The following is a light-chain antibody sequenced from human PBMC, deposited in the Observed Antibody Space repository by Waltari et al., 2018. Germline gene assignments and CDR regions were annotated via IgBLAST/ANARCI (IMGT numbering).Light chain of an antibody. CDR1: NSDVGGYNY. V-gene: IGLV2-14*03. CDR2: GVS. CDR3: ASYTSSYTWV. J-gene: IGLJ3*02. Sequence: QSALTQPASVSGSPGQSITIPCPGTNSDVGGYNYVSWFQQHPGTAPRLMIFGVSDRPSGVSNRFSGSKSGNTASLTISGLQAEDEAHYYCASYTSSYTWVFGGGTKLTVL.